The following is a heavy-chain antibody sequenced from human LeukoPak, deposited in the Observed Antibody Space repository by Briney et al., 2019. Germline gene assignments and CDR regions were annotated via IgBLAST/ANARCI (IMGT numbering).Heavy chain of an antibody. D-gene: IGHD3-10*01. V-gene: IGHV3-74*01. CDR3: TTDTFGARDS. J-gene: IGHJ4*02. CDR2: INEDGSST. Sequence: PGGSLRLSCAASGFTLSSYWMHWVRHGPGKGLVWVSRINEDGSSTSYAESVRGRFTISRDNAKNTLYLQMNSLRAEDAAVYYCTTDTFGARDSWGQGTLVTVSS. CDR1: GFTLSSYW.